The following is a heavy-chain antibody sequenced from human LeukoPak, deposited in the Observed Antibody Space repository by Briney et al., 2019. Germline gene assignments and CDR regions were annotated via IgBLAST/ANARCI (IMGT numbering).Heavy chain of an antibody. D-gene: IGHD2-2*01. V-gene: IGHV3-21*01. CDR3: ARESYCSSTSCYYYNYMDV. Sequence: GGSLRLSCAASGFTFSSYSMNWVRQAPGKGLEWVSSISSSSSYIYYADSVKGRFTISRDNAKNSLYLQMNSLRAEDTAVYYRARESYCSSTSCYYYNYMDVWGKGTTVTVSS. CDR1: GFTFSSYS. J-gene: IGHJ6*03. CDR2: ISSSSSYI.